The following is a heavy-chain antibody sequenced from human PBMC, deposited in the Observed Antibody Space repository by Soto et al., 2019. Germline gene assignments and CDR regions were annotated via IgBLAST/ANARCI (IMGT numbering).Heavy chain of an antibody. J-gene: IGHJ5*02. CDR2: TYYRSKWYN. D-gene: IGHD3-3*01. CDR1: GDSVSSNSAA. V-gene: IGHV6-1*01. Sequence: SQTLSLTCAISGDSVSSNSAAWNWIRQSPSRGLEWLGRTYYRSKWYNDYAVSVKSRITISPDTSKNQFSLQLNSVTPEDTAVYYCARDIYDFWSGYFNWFDPWGQGTLVTVS. CDR3: ARDIYDFWSGYFNWFDP.